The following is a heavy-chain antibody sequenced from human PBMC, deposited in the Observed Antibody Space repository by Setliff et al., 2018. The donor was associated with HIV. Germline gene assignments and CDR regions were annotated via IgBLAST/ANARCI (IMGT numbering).Heavy chain of an antibody. J-gene: IGHJ4*02. CDR3: VSRVSHGSQPSYFDY. V-gene: IGHV4-38-2*02. D-gene: IGHD3-10*01. CDR1: GYSISSGYY. Sequence: SETLSLTCTVAGYSISSGYYWGWIRLPPGKGLEWIGDIYHSGFTIYNPSLTSRVTLALDTSKNQFSLKLSSVTAACTAVYFCVSRVSHGSQPSYFDYWGQGTLVTVSS. CDR2: IYHSGFT.